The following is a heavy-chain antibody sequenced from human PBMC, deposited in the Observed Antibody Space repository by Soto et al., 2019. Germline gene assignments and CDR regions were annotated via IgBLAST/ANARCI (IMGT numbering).Heavy chain of an antibody. V-gene: IGHV4-59*01. Sequence: QVQLQESGPGLVKPSETLSLTCTVSGGSISSYYWSWIRQPPGKGLEWIGYIYYSGSTNYYPSLNSRVTISVDTSKNQFSLKLSYVTAADTALYYCARVYGDYLDYWGQGTLVSVSS. CDR2: IYYSGST. D-gene: IGHD4-17*01. CDR1: GGSISSYY. CDR3: ARVYGDYLDY. J-gene: IGHJ4*02.